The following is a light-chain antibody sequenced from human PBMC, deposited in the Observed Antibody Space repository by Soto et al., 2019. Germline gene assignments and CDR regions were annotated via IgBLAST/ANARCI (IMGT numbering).Light chain of an antibody. V-gene: IGLV1-40*01. J-gene: IGLJ2*01. CDR1: SSNIGAGYD. CDR3: QSYDSSLSGGV. CDR2: GNS. Sequence: QPVLTQPPSLSGAPGQRVTISCTGSSSNIGAGYDVHWYQQLPGTAPKLLIYGNSNRPSGVPDRCSGSKSGTSASLAITGLQAEDEADYYCQSYDSSLSGGVFGGGTKLTVL.